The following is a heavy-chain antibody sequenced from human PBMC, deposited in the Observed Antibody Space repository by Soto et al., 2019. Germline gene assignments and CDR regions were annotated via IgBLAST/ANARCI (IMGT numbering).Heavy chain of an antibody. CDR2: IYYSGST. CDR3: ARETGAPYGSGDGMDV. Sequence: QVQLQESGPGLVKPSQTLSLTCTVSGGSISSGGYYWSWIRQHPGKGLEWIGYIYYSGSTYYNPSLKGRVTISLDTSKNQFALKLSSVTAADTAVYYCARETGAPYGSGDGMDVWGQGTTVTVSS. CDR1: GGSISSGGYY. D-gene: IGHD3-10*01. J-gene: IGHJ6*02. V-gene: IGHV4-31*03.